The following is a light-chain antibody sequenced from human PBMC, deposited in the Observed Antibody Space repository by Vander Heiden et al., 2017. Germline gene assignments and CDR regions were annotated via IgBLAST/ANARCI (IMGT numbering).Light chain of an antibody. CDR1: KLGDKY. CDR3: QAWDSSTVV. CDR2: KDS. J-gene: IGLJ2*01. Sequence: SYELTQPPSVSVSPGQTASITCGGDKLGDKYACWHQQKPGQSPVLVIYKDSKRPSGIPGRFSGSNAGNTATLTISGTQAMDEADYYCQAWDSSTVVFGGGTKLTVL. V-gene: IGLV3-1*01.